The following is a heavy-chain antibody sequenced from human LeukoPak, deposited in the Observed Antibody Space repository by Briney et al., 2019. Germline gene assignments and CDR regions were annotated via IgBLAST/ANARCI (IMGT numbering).Heavy chain of an antibody. V-gene: IGHV3-73*01. CDR2: IRSKVNSYAT. CDR3: VREGSGDYGDYYYYYMDV. D-gene: IGHD4-17*01. Sequence: GGSLRLSCAASGSTFSVSAIQWVRQASGKGLEWVGRIRSKVNSYATAYAASVKGRFTISRDDRKNTAYLRMNSLKTEDTAVYYCVREGSGDYGDYYYYYMDVWGKGTTVTVSS. J-gene: IGHJ6*03. CDR1: GSTFSVSA.